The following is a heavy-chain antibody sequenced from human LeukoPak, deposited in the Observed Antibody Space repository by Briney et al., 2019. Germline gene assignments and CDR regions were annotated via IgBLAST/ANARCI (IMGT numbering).Heavy chain of an antibody. CDR2: INPNSGGT. J-gene: IGHJ4*02. CDR1: GYTFTGYY. Sequence: ASVKVSCKASGYTFTGYYMEWVRQAPGQGLEWMGRINPNSGGTNYAQKFEGRVTMTRDTSISTAYMDLSRLRSDDTAIYYCARARVGTAAGTSLSFDYWGQGTLVTVSS. V-gene: IGHV1-2*06. D-gene: IGHD6-13*01. CDR3: ARARVGTAAGTSLSFDY.